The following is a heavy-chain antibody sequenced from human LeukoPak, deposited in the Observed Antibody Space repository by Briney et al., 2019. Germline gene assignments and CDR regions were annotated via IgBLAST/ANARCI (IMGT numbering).Heavy chain of an antibody. D-gene: IGHD6-13*01. Sequence: GGSLRLSCAASGFTFSSYWMSWVRQAPGKGPEWVSVIYSGGSTYYADSVKGRFTIPRDNSKNTLYLQMNSLRAEDTAVYYCAREPGIAAAGVDYWGQGTLVTVSS. CDR3: AREPGIAAAGVDY. CDR1: GFTFSSYW. V-gene: IGHV3-66*01. CDR2: IYSGGST. J-gene: IGHJ4*02.